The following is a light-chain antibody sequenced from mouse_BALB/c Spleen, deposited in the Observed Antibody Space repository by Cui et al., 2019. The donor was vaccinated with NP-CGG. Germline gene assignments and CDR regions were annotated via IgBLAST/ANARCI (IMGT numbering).Light chain of an antibody. Sequence: QAVVTQESALTTSPRETVTLTCRSSTEAVTTSNYANWIQEKPDHLFTGLIGGTNNRAPGVPARFSGSLIGDKAALTITGAQTEDEAKYFCALWYSNHWVFGGGTTLTVL. CDR3: ALWYSNHWV. V-gene: IGLV1*01. CDR1: TEAVTTSNY. CDR2: GTN. J-gene: IGLJ1*01.